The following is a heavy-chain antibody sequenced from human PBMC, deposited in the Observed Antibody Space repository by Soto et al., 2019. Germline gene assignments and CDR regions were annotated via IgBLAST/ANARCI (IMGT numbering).Heavy chain of an antibody. CDR3: ASDKSIAAADDNWFDP. CDR1: GYTFTSYY. J-gene: IGHJ5*02. Sequence: ASVKVSCKASGYTFTSYYMHWVRQAPGQGLEWMGIINPSGGSTSYAQKFQGRVTMTRDTSTSTVCMELSSLRSEDTAEYYCASDKSIAAADDNWFDPWGQGTLVTVSS. CDR2: INPSGGST. V-gene: IGHV1-46*03. D-gene: IGHD6-13*01.